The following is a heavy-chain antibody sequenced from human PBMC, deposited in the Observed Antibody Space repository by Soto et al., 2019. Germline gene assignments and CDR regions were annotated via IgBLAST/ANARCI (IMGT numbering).Heavy chain of an antibody. D-gene: IGHD2-15*01. J-gene: IGHJ4*01. CDR2: VVPLLGSA. CDR1: ADTFNNYG. Sequence: EQSGPEVKKPGSSVKVSCKASADTFNNYGFSWVRQAPGQGLECVGGVVPLLGSATYAQKFQGRATMSADESASTVYLELTNLQSDDTAIFYCASGIAVDRFEFWGLGTLVIVSS. CDR3: ASGIAVDRFEF. V-gene: IGHV1-69*01.